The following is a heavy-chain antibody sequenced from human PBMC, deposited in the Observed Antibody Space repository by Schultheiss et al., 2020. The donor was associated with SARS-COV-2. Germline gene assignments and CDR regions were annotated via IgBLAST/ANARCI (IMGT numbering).Heavy chain of an antibody. CDR1: GGTFSSYA. Sequence: SVKVSCKASGGTFSSYAISWVRQAPGQGLEWMGGIIPIFGTANYAQKFQGRVTITADESTSTAYMELSSLRSEDTAVYYCARESLQYGYYYYYYMDVWGKGTTVTVSS. J-gene: IGHJ6*03. CDR3: ARESLQYGYYYYYYMDV. D-gene: IGHD2-8*01. V-gene: IGHV1-69*13. CDR2: IIPIFGTA.